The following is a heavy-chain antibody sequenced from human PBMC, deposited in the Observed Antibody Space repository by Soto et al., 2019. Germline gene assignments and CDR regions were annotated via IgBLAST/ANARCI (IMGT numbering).Heavy chain of an antibody. Sequence: QVRLVQSGAEVKKPGASVKVSCKASGYTFTSYAMHWVRQAPGQRLEWMGWINAGNGNTKYSQKFQGRVTITRDTSASTAYMELSSLRSEDTAVYYCARDEVYSSGWYVGDYWGQGTLVTVSS. CDR1: GYTFTSYA. CDR2: INAGNGNT. V-gene: IGHV1-3*01. J-gene: IGHJ4*02. CDR3: ARDEVYSSGWYVGDY. D-gene: IGHD6-19*01.